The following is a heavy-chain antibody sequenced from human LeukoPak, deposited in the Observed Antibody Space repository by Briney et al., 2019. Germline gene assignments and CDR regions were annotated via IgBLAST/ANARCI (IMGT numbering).Heavy chain of an antibody. D-gene: IGHD3-10*01. CDR2: TIPLLDIA. CDR1: GGTFSSYA. V-gene: IGHV1-69*04. CDR3: GLNYFGTFDY. Sequence: SVKVSCKASGGTFSSYAISWVRQAPGQGLEWMGRTIPLLDIANYAQKFQGRVTITADKSTSTAYMELSSLRSEDTAVYYCGLNYFGTFDYWGQGTLVTVSS. J-gene: IGHJ4*02.